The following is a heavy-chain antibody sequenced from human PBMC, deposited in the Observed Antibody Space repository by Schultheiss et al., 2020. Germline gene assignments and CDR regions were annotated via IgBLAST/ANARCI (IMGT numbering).Heavy chain of an antibody. CDR2: ISYDGSNK. D-gene: IGHD6-19*01. J-gene: IGHJ4*02. CDR1: GFTFSSYG. CDR3: AREEEERGWYKTAALDY. V-gene: IGHV3-30*03. Sequence: GESLKITCAASGFTFSSYGMHWVRQAPGKGLEWVAVISYDGSNKYYADSVKGRFTISRDNSKNTLYLQMNSLRAEDTAVYYCAREEEERGWYKTAALDYWGQGTLVTVSS.